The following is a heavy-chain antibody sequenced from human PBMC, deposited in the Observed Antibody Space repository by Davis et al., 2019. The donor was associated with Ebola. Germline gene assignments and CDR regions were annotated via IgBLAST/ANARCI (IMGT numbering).Heavy chain of an antibody. CDR3: AKDNSIWFGESHYFDY. Sequence: PGGSLRLSRAASGFTFSSYGMHWVRQAPGKGLEWVAFIRYDGSNKYYADSVKGRFTISRDNSKNTLYLQMNSLRAEDTAVYYCAKDNSIWFGESHYFDYWGQGTLVTVSS. V-gene: IGHV3-30*02. J-gene: IGHJ4*02. CDR1: GFTFSSYG. D-gene: IGHD3-10*01. CDR2: IRYDGSNK.